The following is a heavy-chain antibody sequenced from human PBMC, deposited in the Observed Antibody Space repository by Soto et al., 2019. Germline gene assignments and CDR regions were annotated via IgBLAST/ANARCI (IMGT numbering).Heavy chain of an antibody. CDR1: GGSISSYY. D-gene: IGHD3-16*02. Sequence: SETLSLTCTVSGGSISSYYWSWIRQPPGKGLEWIGYIYYSGSTNYNPSLKSRLTMSVDMSKNQFSLRLTSVTAADTAVYYCASRYLYWGQGLLVTVSS. CDR3: ASRYLY. CDR2: IYYSGST. J-gene: IGHJ4*02. V-gene: IGHV4-59*08.